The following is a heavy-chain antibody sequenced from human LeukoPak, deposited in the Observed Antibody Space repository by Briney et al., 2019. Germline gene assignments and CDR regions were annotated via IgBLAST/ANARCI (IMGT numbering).Heavy chain of an antibody. D-gene: IGHD3-10*01. J-gene: IGHJ4*02. Sequence: GGSLRLSCAASGFTFSSYGMHWVRQAPGKGLEWVAVISYDGSNKYYADSVKGRFTISRDNSKNTLYLQMNSLRAEDTAVYYCAKDPHGFGETLDYWGQGTLVTVSS. CDR1: GFTFSSYG. CDR2: ISYDGSNK. CDR3: AKDPHGFGETLDY. V-gene: IGHV3-30*18.